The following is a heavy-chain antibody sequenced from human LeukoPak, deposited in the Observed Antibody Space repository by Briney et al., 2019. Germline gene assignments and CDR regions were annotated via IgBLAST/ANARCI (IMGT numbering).Heavy chain of an antibody. CDR1: RFTFSNYA. CDR2: FGTRSSSI. V-gene: IGHV3-21*01. D-gene: IGHD3-16*01. Sequence: GGSLRLSCAASRFTFSNYAMNWVRQAPGKGLEWVSSFGTRSSSIYYAHSVTGRFIVSRDNAKNSLFLQMNSLRAEDAAVYYCARENDQGFDYWGQGTLVTVSS. CDR3: ARENDQGFDY. J-gene: IGHJ4*02.